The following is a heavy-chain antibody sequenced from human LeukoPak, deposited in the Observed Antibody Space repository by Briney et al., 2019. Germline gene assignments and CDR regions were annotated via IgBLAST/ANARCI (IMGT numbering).Heavy chain of an antibody. Sequence: GGSLRLSCAAFGFTVSSNYMSWVRQAPGKGLEWVSVIYSGGSTYYADSVKGRFTISRDNSKNTLYLQMNSLRAEDTAVYYCAREGNWNDLDYWGRGTLVTVSS. CDR3: AREGNWNDLDY. CDR1: GFTVSSNY. J-gene: IGHJ4*02. CDR2: IYSGGST. V-gene: IGHV3-53*01. D-gene: IGHD1-1*01.